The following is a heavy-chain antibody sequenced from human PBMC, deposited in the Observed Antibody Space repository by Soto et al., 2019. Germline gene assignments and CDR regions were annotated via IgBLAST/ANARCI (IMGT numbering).Heavy chain of an antibody. Sequence: EVQLLESGGGLVQPGGSTRLSCIASGFTFNNYGLSWVRQAPGKGLEWVASISGSGTGTNYADSVKGQFTISRDNSKNTLFLQVDGLRDEDTAVYYCGRGAGTGKGLDVWGQGTTVTVSS. J-gene: IGHJ6*02. CDR3: GRGAGTGKGLDV. D-gene: IGHD6-13*01. V-gene: IGHV3-23*01. CDR1: GFTFNNYG. CDR2: ISGSGTGT.